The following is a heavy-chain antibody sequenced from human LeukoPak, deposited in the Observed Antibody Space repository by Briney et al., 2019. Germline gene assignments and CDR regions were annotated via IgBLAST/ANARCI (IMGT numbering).Heavy chain of an antibody. Sequence: SETLSLTCTVSGGSISSGDYYWSWVRQPPGKGLEWIGYIYYSGSTYYNPSLKSRVTISVGTSKNQFSLKLSFVTAADTAVYYCARVPLDYGDYTASYYYYGMDVWGKGTTVTVSS. CDR1: GGSISSGDYY. CDR3: ARVPLDYGDYTASYYYYGMDV. J-gene: IGHJ6*04. D-gene: IGHD4-17*01. CDR2: IYYSGST. V-gene: IGHV4-30-4*01.